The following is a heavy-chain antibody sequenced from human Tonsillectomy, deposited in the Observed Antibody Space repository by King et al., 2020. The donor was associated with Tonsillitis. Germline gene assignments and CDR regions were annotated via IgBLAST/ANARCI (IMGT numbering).Heavy chain of an antibody. CDR3: ARSSIAARNRFDAFDI. Sequence: QLQESGPGLVKPSETLSLTCTVSGGSISSSSYYWGWIRQPPGKGLEWIGSIYYSGSTSYNPSLKSRVTISVDTSKNQFSLKLSSVTAADTAVYYCARSSIAARNRFDAFDIWGQGTMVTVSS. V-gene: IGHV4-39*01. J-gene: IGHJ3*02. D-gene: IGHD6-6*01. CDR2: IYYSGST. CDR1: GGSISSSSYY.